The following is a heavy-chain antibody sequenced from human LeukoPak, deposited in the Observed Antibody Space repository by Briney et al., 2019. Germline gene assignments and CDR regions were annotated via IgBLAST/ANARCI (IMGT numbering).Heavy chain of an antibody. D-gene: IGHD3-22*01. CDR1: GFTFSSYA. Sequence: GGSLRLSCAASGFTFSSYAMNWVRQAPGKGLEWVSTISGSGGSAYYADSVKGRFTISRDNSKNTLYLQMNSLRAEDTAVYYCAHGTAYYDSSGFQHWGQGTLVTVSS. V-gene: IGHV3-23*01. CDR2: ISGSGGSA. J-gene: IGHJ1*01. CDR3: AHGTAYYDSSGFQH.